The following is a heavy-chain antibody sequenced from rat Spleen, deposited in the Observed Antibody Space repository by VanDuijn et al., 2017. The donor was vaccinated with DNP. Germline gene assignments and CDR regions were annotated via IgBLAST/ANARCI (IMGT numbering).Heavy chain of an antibody. Sequence: EVQLVESGGGLVQPGSSLKLSCAASGFTLSDYYMAWVRQAPTKGLEWVAYINYDGGSTYSGDSVKGRFTISRDNAKNTLYLQMNSLRSEDTATYYCARHVLPLRVWDYWGQGVMVTVSS. CDR3: ARHVLPLRVWDY. D-gene: IGHD1-4*01. CDR2: INYDGGST. V-gene: IGHV5-22*01. CDR1: GFTLSDYY. J-gene: IGHJ2*01.